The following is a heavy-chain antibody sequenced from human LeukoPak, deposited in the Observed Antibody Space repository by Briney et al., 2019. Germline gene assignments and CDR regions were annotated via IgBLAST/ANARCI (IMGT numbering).Heavy chain of an antibody. Sequence: GGSLRLSCAASGFTFSCYAMLWVRQAPGKGLEWVAFIQYDGRNRCCADSVKCRFTVSRDNSKNTLYLQINSLRVEDTAIFYCAKDKNDSGDYSSMDVWGKGTTVTVSS. J-gene: IGHJ6*03. CDR2: IQYDGRNR. V-gene: IGHV3-30*02. D-gene: IGHD4-17*01. CDR3: AKDKNDSGDYSSMDV. CDR1: GFTFSCYA.